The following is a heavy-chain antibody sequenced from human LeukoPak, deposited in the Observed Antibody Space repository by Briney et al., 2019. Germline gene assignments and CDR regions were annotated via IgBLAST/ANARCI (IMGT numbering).Heavy chain of an antibody. CDR3: ARAGVATITVDY. V-gene: IGHV4-59*01. CDR2: IYYSGST. D-gene: IGHD5-12*01. CDR1: GGSISSYY. J-gene: IGHJ4*02. Sequence: SETLSLTCTVSGGSISSYYWSWIRQPPGKGLEWIGYIYYSGSTNYNPSLKSRVTISVDTSKNQFSLKLSSVTAADTAVYYCARAGVATITVDYWGQGTLVTVSS.